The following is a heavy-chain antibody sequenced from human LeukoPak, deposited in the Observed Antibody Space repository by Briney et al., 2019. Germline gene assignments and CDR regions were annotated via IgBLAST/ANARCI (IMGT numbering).Heavy chain of an antibody. Sequence: ASVKVSCKASGGTFTSYYTHWVRQAPGQGLEWMGIINPSGGSTSYAQKFQGRVTMTRDTSTSTVYMELSSLRSEDTAVYYCARVGYYYDSSGPKTPYYYYGMDVWGQGTTVTVSS. CDR3: ARVGYYYDSSGPKTPYYYYGMDV. CDR1: GGTFTSYY. CDR2: INPSGGST. V-gene: IGHV1-46*01. D-gene: IGHD3-22*01. J-gene: IGHJ6*02.